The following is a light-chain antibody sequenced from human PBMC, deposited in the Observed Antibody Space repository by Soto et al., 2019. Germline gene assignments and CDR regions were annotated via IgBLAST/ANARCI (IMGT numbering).Light chain of an antibody. J-gene: IGKJ1*01. CDR1: QSVSSTY. CDR2: GAS. V-gene: IGKV3-20*01. CDR3: QQYGTSRWT. Sequence: EIVLTQSPGTLSLSPGERATLSCRASQSVSSTYLAWYQHKPGQAPRLLIYGASSRATGIPDRFSGSGSGTDLALAISRLEPEDFAVYYCQQYGTSRWTFGQGTKVEIK.